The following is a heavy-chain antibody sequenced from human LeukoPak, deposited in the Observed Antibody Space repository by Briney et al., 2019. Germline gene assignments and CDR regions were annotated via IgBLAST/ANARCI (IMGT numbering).Heavy chain of an antibody. CDR2: IIPIFGTA. J-gene: IGHJ5*02. CDR3: ARDQQLVGNWFDP. D-gene: IGHD6-6*01. CDR1: GGTFSSYA. Sequence: ASVKVSCKASGGTFSSYAITWVRQAPGQGLKWMGGIIPIFGTANYAQKFQGRVTITTDESTSTAYMELSSLRSEDTAVYYCARDQQLVGNWFDPWGQGTLVTVSS. V-gene: IGHV1-69*05.